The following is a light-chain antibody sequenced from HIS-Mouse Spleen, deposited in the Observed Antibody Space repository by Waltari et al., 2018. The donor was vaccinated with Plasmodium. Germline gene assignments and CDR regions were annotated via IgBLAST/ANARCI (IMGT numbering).Light chain of an antibody. Sequence: QSALTQPRSVSGSPGQSVTISCPGTSRDVGGSNSVSWYQQHPGKAPKLMIYDVSNRPSGVPDRFSGSKSGNTASLTISGLQAEDEADYYCCSYAGSYTLVFGGGTKLTVL. V-gene: IGLV2-11*02. CDR1: SRDVGGSNS. J-gene: IGLJ2*01. CDR3: CSYAGSYTLV. CDR2: DVS.